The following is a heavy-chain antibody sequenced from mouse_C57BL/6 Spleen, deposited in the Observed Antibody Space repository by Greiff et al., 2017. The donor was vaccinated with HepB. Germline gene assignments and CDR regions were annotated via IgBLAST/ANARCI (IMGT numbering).Heavy chain of an antibody. V-gene: IGHV5-6*01. CDR2: ISSGGSYT. CDR3: ARGYGSSYGYFDV. J-gene: IGHJ1*03. CDR1: GFTFSSYG. Sequence: EVKLVESGGDLVKPGGSLKLSCAASGFTFSSYGMSWVRQTPDKRLEWVATISSGGSYTYYPDSVKGRFTLSRDNAKNTRYLQMSSLKSDDTAMYYCARGYGSSYGYFDVWGTGTTVTVSS. D-gene: IGHD1-1*01.